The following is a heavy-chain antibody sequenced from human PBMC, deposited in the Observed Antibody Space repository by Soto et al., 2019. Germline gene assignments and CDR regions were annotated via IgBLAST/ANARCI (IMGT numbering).Heavy chain of an antibody. CDR1: GYTFINFD. CDR2: MNPGSGKT. Sequence: EASVKVSCKASGYTFINFDISWVRQATGQGLEWMGWMNPGSGKTGYANKFQGRVTMTRDASTGTAHLELSSLTSEDTAVYYCARMASAGTLNWFDPWGQGTLVTVSS. V-gene: IGHV1-8*02. J-gene: IGHJ5*02. D-gene: IGHD6-13*01. CDR3: ARMASAGTLNWFDP.